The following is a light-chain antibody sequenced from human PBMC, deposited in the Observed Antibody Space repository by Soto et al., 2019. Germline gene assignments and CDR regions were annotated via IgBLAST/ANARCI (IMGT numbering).Light chain of an antibody. CDR3: QHYNTYSRA. V-gene: IGKV1-5*03. CDR2: KAS. J-gene: IGKJ1*01. Sequence: DIQMTQSPSTLSASGGDRITITCRASQSISTWLAWYQQKPGKAPKLLIYKASSLQSGVPSRFSGSGSGTEFALTILSLQPADFATYYCQHYNTYSRAFGQGPKVEIK. CDR1: QSISTW.